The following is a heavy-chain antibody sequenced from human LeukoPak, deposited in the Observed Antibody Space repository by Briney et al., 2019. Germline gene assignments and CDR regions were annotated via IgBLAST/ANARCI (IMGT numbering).Heavy chain of an antibody. CDR3: ARDLGDYWSGFRSYFFDY. D-gene: IGHD3-3*01. CDR1: GGSISSSNW. J-gene: IGHJ4*02. V-gene: IGHV4-4*02. Sequence: SGTLSLTCAVSGGSISSSNWWSWVRQPPGKGLEWIGSISHSGSTYYNASLKSRVRISVDTSKNQFSLKLSSVTAADTAVYYCARDLGDYWSGFRSYFFDYWGQGTLVTVSS. CDR2: ISHSGST.